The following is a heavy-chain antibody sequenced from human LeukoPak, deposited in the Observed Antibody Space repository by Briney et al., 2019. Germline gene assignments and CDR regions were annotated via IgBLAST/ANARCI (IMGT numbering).Heavy chain of an antibody. D-gene: IGHD1-26*01. CDR3: ARDTIVGALRWFDP. CDR2: IYYSGST. Sequence: SETLSLTCTVSGGSISSYYWSWIRQPPGKGLEWIGYIYYSGSTNYNPSLKSRVTISVGTSKNQFSLKLSSATAADTAVYYCARDTIVGALRWFDPWGQGTLVTVSS. CDR1: GGSISSYY. V-gene: IGHV4-59*01. J-gene: IGHJ5*02.